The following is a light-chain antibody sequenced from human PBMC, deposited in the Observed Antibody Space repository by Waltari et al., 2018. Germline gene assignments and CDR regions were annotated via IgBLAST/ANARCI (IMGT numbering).Light chain of an antibody. CDR3: SSYTSSKTIL. Sequence: QSALTQPASVSGSPGQSITISCTGSSSDVGGYNYVSWYQQHPGKVPKLVIYDVSNRPAGVSDLFAGSKSGNTASLTISGLQAEDDADYYCSSYTSSKTILFGGGTKLTVL. V-gene: IGLV2-14*03. J-gene: IGLJ2*01. CDR2: DVS. CDR1: SSDVGGYNY.